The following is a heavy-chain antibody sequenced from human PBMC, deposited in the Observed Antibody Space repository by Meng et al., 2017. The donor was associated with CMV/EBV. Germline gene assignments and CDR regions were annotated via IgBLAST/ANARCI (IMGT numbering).Heavy chain of an antibody. J-gene: IGHJ4*02. V-gene: IGHV4-4*07. D-gene: IGHD5-18*01. Sequence: QVQLQDPGPGLVKPSETLSLTCTGSGGSISSYYWSWIRQPAGKGLEWIGRIYTSGSTNYNPSLKSRVTMSVDTSKNQFSLKLSSATAADTAVYYCARHGDTAMVVGIDYWGQGTLVTVSS. CDR2: IYTSGST. CDR3: ARHGDTAMVVGIDY. CDR1: GGSISSYY.